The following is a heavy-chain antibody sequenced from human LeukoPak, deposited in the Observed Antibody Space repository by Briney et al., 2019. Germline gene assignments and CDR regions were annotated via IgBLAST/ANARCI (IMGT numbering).Heavy chain of an antibody. CDR2: IYPGDSDT. V-gene: IGHV5-51*01. J-gene: IGHJ4*02. CDR1: GYTFTNYW. CDR3: ARRASGWYFDY. D-gene: IGHD6-19*01. Sequence: GESLKISCKGSGYTFTNYWIAWVRQVPGKGLEWMGIIYPGDSDTRYSPSFQGQVTISADKSISTAYLQWSSLKASDTAIYYCARRASGWYFDYWGQGTLVTVSS.